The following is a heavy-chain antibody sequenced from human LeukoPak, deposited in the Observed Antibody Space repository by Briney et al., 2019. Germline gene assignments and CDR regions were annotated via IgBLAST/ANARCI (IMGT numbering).Heavy chain of an antibody. CDR2: VSYSGNT. CDR1: GYSIRSSYS. D-gene: IGHD3-22*01. V-gene: IGHV4-38-2*02. J-gene: IGHJ4*02. CDR3: ARDVAQANYDSSGYPFGY. Sequence: SETLSLTCTVSGYSIRSSYSWGWIRQPPGKGLEWIGSVSYSGNTYYSPSLKSRVTIEVHASENQFSLKLTSVTAADTAVYYCARDVAQANYDSSGYPFGYWGRGTLVTVSS.